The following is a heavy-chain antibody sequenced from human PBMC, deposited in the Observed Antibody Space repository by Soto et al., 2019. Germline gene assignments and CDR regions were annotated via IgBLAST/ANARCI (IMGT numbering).Heavy chain of an antibody. CDR1: GGTFSSYT. J-gene: IGHJ4*02. Sequence: GASVKVSCKASGGTFSSYTISWVRQAPGQGLYWMGRIIPILGIANYAQKFQGRVTITADKSTSTAYMELSSLRSEDTAVYYCATSSNDFWSGYQIDYWGQGTLVTVSS. V-gene: IGHV1-69*02. CDR2: IIPILGIA. D-gene: IGHD3-3*01. CDR3: ATSSNDFWSGYQIDY.